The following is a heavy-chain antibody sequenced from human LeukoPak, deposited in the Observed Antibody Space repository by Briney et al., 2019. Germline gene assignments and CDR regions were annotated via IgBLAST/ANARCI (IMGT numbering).Heavy chain of an antibody. J-gene: IGHJ4*02. D-gene: IGHD6-13*01. V-gene: IGHV4-38-2*02. Sequence: SETLSLTCTVSRYSISSGYYWGWIRQPPGEGLEWIGSIYHSGNTYYNPSLKSRVTIPVDTSKNQFSLKLSSVTAADTAVYYCAREGSSWYDYWGQGTLVTVSS. CDR3: AREGSSWYDY. CDR1: RYSISSGYY. CDR2: IYHSGNT.